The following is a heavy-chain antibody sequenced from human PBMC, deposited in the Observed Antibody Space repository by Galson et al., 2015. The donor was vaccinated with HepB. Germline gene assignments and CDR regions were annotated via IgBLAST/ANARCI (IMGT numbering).Heavy chain of an antibody. CDR3: ARDSGSDYGGNSLDAFDI. CDR1: GFTFSSYA. V-gene: IGHV3-64*01. CDR2: ISSNGGST. Sequence: SLRLSCAASGFTFSSYAMHWVRQAPGKGLEYVSAISSNGGSTYYANSVKGRFTISRDNSKNTLYLQMGSLRAEDMAVYYCARDSGSDYGGNSLDAFDIWGQGTMVTVPS. D-gene: IGHD4-23*01. J-gene: IGHJ3*02.